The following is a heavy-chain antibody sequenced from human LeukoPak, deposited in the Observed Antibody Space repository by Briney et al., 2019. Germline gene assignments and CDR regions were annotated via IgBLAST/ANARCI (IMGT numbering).Heavy chain of an antibody. CDR3: TTDLGITMIRGVIVY. CDR1: GFSFSNAW. V-gene: IGHV3-15*01. CDR2: IKSRTDAGTT. D-gene: IGHD3-10*01. J-gene: IGHJ4*02. Sequence: GGSLRLSCAASGFSFSNAWMTWVRQAPGKGLEWVGHIKSRTDAGTTEYAAPVKGRFTISRDDSKNTLYLQMNSLKIEDTAVYYCTTDLGITMIRGVIVYWGQGTLVTVSS.